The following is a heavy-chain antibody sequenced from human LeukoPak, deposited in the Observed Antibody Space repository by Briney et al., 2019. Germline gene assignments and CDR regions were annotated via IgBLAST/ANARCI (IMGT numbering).Heavy chain of an antibody. V-gene: IGHV4-39*01. CDR2: IYYSGST. J-gene: IGHJ3*02. CDR1: GGSISSSSYY. Sequence: SETLSLTCTVSGGSISSSSYYWGWIRQPPGKGLEWIGSIYYSGSTYYNPSLKSRVTISVDTSKNQFSLKLRSVTAADTAVYYCATHPGNLDAFDIWGQGTMVTVSS. CDR3: ATHPGNLDAFDI.